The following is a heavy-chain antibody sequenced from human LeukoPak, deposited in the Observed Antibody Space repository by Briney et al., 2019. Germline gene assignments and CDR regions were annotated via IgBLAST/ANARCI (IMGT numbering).Heavy chain of an antibody. Sequence: PGGSLRLSCAVSGFTFSNAWMSWVRQAPGKGLEWVGRIKSKTDGGTTDYAAPVKGRFTISRDDSKNTLYLQMNSLKTEDTAVYYCTTHLTYYDILTGYYTDDVFDYWGQGTLVTVSS. CDR2: IKSKTDGGTT. CDR1: GFTFSNAW. D-gene: IGHD3-9*01. V-gene: IGHV3-15*01. CDR3: TTHLTYYDILTGYYTDDVFDY. J-gene: IGHJ4*02.